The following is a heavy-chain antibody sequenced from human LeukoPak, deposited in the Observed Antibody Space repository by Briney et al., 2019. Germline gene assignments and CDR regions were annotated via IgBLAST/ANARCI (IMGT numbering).Heavy chain of an antibody. J-gene: IGHJ6*02. V-gene: IGHV3-30*18. Sequence: PGGSLRLSCAASGFTFSSYGMRWVRQPPGKGLEWVAVISYDGSNEHYADSVKGRFTISRDSSKNTLYLQMNGLRAEDTSVYYCAKEFIIGSKGYYYYYGMDVWGQGTTVTVSS. CDR2: ISYDGSNE. CDR3: AKEFIIGSKGYYYYYGMDV. D-gene: IGHD1-14*01. CDR1: GFTFSSYG.